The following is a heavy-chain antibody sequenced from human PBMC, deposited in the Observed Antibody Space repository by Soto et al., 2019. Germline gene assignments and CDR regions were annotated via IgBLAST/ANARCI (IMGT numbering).Heavy chain of an antibody. Sequence: SETLSLTCAVSVGSISSGGYSCSWIRQPPWKGLEWIGYIYHSGSTYYNPSLKSRVTISVDRSKNQFSLKLSSVTAADTAVYYCARGWSRDVPAAIHSYFDYWGQGTLVTVSS. CDR1: VGSISSGGYS. CDR3: ARGWSRDVPAAIHSYFDY. J-gene: IGHJ4*02. CDR2: IYHSGST. D-gene: IGHD2-2*02. V-gene: IGHV4-30-2*01.